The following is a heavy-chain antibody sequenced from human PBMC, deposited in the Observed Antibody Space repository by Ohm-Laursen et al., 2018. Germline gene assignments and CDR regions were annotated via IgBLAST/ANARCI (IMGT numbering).Heavy chain of an antibody. V-gene: IGHV3-30*18. Sequence: SLRLSCAASGFTFSSYGIHWVRQAPGKGLEWVALISYDGSNKYYADSFESRFTISRDNSKNTLYLQMNSLRPEDTAVYYCAKDPTDYGDYAWKYFQNWGQGTLVTVSS. J-gene: IGHJ1*01. CDR2: ISYDGSNK. CDR1: GFTFSSYG. D-gene: IGHD4-17*01. CDR3: AKDPTDYGDYAWKYFQN.